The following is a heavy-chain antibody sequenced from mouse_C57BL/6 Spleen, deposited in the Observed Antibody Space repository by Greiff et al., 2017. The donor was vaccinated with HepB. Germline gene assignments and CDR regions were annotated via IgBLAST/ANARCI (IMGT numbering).Heavy chain of an antibody. D-gene: IGHD2-4*01. CDR3: ARPRSTMITNWYFDV. J-gene: IGHJ1*03. V-gene: IGHV5-9*01. CDR2: ISGGGGNT. CDR1: GFTFSSYT. Sequence: EVMLVESGAGLVKPGGSLKLSCAASGFTFSSYTMSWVRQTPEKRLEWVATISGGGGNTYYPDSVKGRFTISRDNAKNTLYLQMSSLRSEDTALYYCARPRSTMITNWYFDVWGTGTTVTVSS.